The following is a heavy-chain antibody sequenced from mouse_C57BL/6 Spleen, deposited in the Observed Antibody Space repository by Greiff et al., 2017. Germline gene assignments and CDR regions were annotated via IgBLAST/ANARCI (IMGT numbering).Heavy chain of an antibody. CDR3: ARDYSNYDYAMDY. D-gene: IGHD2-5*01. Sequence: VQLQQSGPELVKPGASVKISCKASGYAFSSSWMNWVKQRPGKGLEWIGRIYPGDGDTNYNGKFKGKATLTADKSSSTAYMQLSSLTSEDSAVYFCARDYSNYDYAMDYWGKGTSVTVSS. CDR2: IYPGDGDT. CDR1: GYAFSSSW. V-gene: IGHV1-82*01. J-gene: IGHJ4*01.